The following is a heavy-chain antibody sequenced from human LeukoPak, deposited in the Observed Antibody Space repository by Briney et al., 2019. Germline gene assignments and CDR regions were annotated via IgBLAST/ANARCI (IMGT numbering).Heavy chain of an antibody. V-gene: IGHV1-46*01. D-gene: IGHD6-13*01. CDR3: AREGAAAGTISLPDY. Sequence: VSCXXXGYXXTXXYMHWVRQAPGXGLEWMGRINPSGGSTTYAQKFQGRVTMTRDTSTSTVYMELSSLRSEDTAVYYCAREGAAAGTISLPDYWGQGTLVTVSS. CDR1: GYXXTXXY. CDR2: INPSGGST. J-gene: IGHJ4*02.